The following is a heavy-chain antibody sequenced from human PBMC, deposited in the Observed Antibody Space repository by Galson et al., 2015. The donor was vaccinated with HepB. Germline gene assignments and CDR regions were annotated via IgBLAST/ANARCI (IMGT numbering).Heavy chain of an antibody. CDR1: GYSFTSYW. CDR3: ARATNRQEVAAAGTYGFDP. Sequence: QSGAEVKKPGESLKISCKGSGYSFTSYWIGWVRQMPGKGLEWMGIIYPGDSDTRYSPSFQGQVTISADKSISTAYLQWSSLKASDTAMYYCARATNRQEVAAAGTYGFDPWGQGTLVTVSS. J-gene: IGHJ5*02. CDR2: IYPGDSDT. D-gene: IGHD6-13*01. V-gene: IGHV5-51*01.